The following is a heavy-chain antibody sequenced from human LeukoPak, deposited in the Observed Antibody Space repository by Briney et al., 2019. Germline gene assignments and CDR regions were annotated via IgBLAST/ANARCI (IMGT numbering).Heavy chain of an antibody. CDR1: GFTFSSYS. Sequence: AGTLTLSCTASGFTFSSYSMSWVRQAPGKGLEWISAISGSGGSTYYAASVKGRFTISRDNSKNTLYLQMNSLRAEDTAVYYCANSRASFDIWGQGTMVTVSS. CDR2: ISGSGGST. J-gene: IGHJ3*02. CDR3: ANSRASFDI. V-gene: IGHV3-23*01.